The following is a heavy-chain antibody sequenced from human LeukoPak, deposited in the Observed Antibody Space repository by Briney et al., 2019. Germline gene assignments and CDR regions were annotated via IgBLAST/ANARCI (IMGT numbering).Heavy chain of an antibody. J-gene: IGHJ4*02. D-gene: IGHD4-23*01. CDR1: GYTFTSYY. CDR3: ARDLSTVVRLDC. Sequence: ASVKVSCKASGYTFTSYYMHWVRQAPGQGLEWMGIINPSGGSTSYAQKFQGRVTMTRDMSTSTVYMELSSLRSEDTAVYYCARDLSTVVRLDCWGQGTLVTVSS. V-gene: IGHV1-46*01. CDR2: INPSGGST.